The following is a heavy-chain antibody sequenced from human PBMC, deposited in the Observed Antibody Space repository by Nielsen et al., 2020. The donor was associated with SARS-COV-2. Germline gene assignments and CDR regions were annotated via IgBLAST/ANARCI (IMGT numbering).Heavy chain of an antibody. CDR1: GFTFSSYS. J-gene: IGHJ6*02. CDR2: ISSSSSYI. Sequence: GSLRLSCAASGFTFSSYSMNWVRQAPGKGLEWVSSISSSSSYIYYADSVKGRFTISRDNAKNSLYPQMNSLRAEDTAVYYCARGDYNLNYRFYGLDVWGQGTTVTVSS. V-gene: IGHV3-21*01. CDR3: ARGDYNLNYRFYGLDV. D-gene: IGHD4-11*01.